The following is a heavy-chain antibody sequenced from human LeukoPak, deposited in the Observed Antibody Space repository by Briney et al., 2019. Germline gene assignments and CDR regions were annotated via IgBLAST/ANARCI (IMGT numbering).Heavy chain of an antibody. CDR1: GFTFSTYS. CDR2: ISSSSSYI. V-gene: IGHV3-21*01. D-gene: IGHD4-23*01. J-gene: IGHJ6*03. CDR3: ARSKCAAVGLDYYYRDV. Sequence: AGGSLRLSCAASGFTFSTYSMNWVRQAPGKGLEWVSSISSSSSYIYYADSVKGRFTISRDNAKNALYLQMNSLRAEDTAVYFCARSKCAAVGLDYYYRDVWGKGTMVTVSS.